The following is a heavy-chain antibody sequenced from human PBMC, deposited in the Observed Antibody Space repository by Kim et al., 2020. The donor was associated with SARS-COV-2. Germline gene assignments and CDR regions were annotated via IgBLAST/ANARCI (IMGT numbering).Heavy chain of an antibody. J-gene: IGHJ6*02. Sequence: GGSLRLSCAASGFTFRSYWINWVRQAPGKGLLWVSRISGDASSTNYADSVKGRFTMSRDNAENTVYLQMNSLRGEDTAVYYCARGMFRKGLEVWGQGTTVTVSS. CDR1: GFTFRSYW. V-gene: IGHV3-74*01. CDR2: ISGDASST. CDR3: ARGMFRKGLEV. D-gene: IGHD3-10*02.